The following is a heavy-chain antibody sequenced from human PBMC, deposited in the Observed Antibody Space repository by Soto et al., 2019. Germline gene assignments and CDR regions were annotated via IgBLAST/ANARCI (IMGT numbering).Heavy chain of an antibody. V-gene: IGHV4-34*01. CDR1: GGSFSGYY. CDR3: AREIGSRIAAAGTGQWLGPLYYYYMDV. CDR2: INHSGST. Sequence: SETLSLTCAVYGGSFSGYYWSWIRQPPGKGLEWIGEINHSGSTNYNPSLKSRVTISVDTSKNQFSLKLSSVTAADTAVYYCAREIGSRIAAAGTGQWLGPLYYYYMDVWGKGTTVTVSS. D-gene: IGHD6-13*01. J-gene: IGHJ6*03.